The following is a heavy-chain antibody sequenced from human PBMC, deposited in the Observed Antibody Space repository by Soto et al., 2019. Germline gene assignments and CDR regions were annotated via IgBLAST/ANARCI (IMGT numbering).Heavy chain of an antibody. Sequence: QITLKEPGPTLVKPTQTLTLTCSFSGFSLTSTAVGVNWIRQPPGKALEWLALIYWDDDNHFSPSLKSRLSVTKDTPKNQVVLTMTNMDPVDTATYYCAHGSGWLSDYWGQGILVTVSS. J-gene: IGHJ4*02. CDR2: IYWDDDN. CDR1: GFSLTSTAVG. D-gene: IGHD6-19*01. CDR3: AHGSGWLSDY. V-gene: IGHV2-5*02.